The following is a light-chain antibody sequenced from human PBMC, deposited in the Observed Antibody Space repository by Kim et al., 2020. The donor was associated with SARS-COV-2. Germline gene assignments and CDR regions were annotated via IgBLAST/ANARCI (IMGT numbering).Light chain of an antibody. CDR3: QQRSNLPPIT. CDR1: QSVSSY. CDR2: DAS. V-gene: IGKV3-11*01. J-gene: IGKJ5*01. Sequence: EIVLTQSPATLSLSPGERATLSCRASQSVSSYLAWYQQKVGQAPRLLIYDASNRATGIPARFSGSGSGTDFTLTISSLEPEDFAVYYCQQRSNLPPITFGQGTRLEIK.